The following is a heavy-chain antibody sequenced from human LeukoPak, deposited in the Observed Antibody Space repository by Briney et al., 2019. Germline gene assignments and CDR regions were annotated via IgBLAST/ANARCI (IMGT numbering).Heavy chain of an antibody. D-gene: IGHD3-10*02. CDR3: ARDLHSYVAMDV. V-gene: IGHV3-23*01. J-gene: IGHJ6*02. CDR2: IGCDNKP. Sequence: GSLRLSCEASGFTFSAYAMTWVGQAPGKGLEWVSSIGCDNKPHYSESVKGRFAISRDNSKSMLFLQLNSLRAEDTALYYCARDLHSYVAMDVWGQGSTVTVSS. CDR1: GFTFSAYA.